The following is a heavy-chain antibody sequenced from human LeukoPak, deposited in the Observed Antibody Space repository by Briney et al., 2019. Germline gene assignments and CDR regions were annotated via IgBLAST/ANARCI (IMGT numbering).Heavy chain of an antibody. CDR1: GGTLNSYA. Sequence: SVKVSCKASGGTLNSYAISWVRQAPGQGLEWMGGIIPMFGTANYAQKFQGRVSITTDESTSTAYMELSSLRSEDTAVYYCARGVVPAAMYYYYYYMDVWGKGTTVTVSS. J-gene: IGHJ6*03. CDR2: IIPMFGTA. CDR3: ARGVVPAAMYYYYYYMDV. D-gene: IGHD2-2*01. V-gene: IGHV1-69*05.